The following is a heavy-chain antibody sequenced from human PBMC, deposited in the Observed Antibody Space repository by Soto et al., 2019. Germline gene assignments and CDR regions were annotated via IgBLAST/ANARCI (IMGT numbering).Heavy chain of an antibody. CDR2: IYYSGST. J-gene: IGHJ4*02. CDR1: GGSISSGNYF. V-gene: IGHV4-30-4*01. CDR3: ARGNVVAIDY. D-gene: IGHD2-21*01. Sequence: SETLSLTCTVSGGSISSGNYFWCWIRQPPGKGLEWIGYIYYSGSTYYNPSLKSRVTISVDTSKNQFSLKLSSVTAADTAVYYCARGNVVAIDYWGQGTLVTVS.